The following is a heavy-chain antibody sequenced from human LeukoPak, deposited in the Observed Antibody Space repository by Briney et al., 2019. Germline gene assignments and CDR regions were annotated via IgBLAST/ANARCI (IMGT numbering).Heavy chain of an antibody. D-gene: IGHD4-23*01. CDR3: AKVRTTTVVKNWFDP. V-gene: IGHV3-48*03. CDR1: GFTFSSYE. CDR2: ISSSGSTI. J-gene: IGHJ5*02. Sequence: RGSLRLSCAASGFTFSSYEMNWVRQAPGKGLEWVSYISSSGSTIYYADSVKGRFTISRDNAKNSLYLQMNSLRAEDTAVYYCAKVRTTTVVKNWFDPWGQGTLVTVSS.